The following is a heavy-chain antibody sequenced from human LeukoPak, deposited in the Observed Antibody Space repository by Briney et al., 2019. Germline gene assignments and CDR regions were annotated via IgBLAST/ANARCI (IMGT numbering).Heavy chain of an antibody. D-gene: IGHD6-13*01. CDR2: IWHDGSNK. J-gene: IGHJ6*03. V-gene: IGHV3-33*06. CDR3: AKDRALIAAAGIYMDV. CDR1: GFTFSSYG. Sequence: PGRSLRLSCAASGFTFSSYGMHWVRQAPGKGLEWVAVIWHDGSNKYYADSVKGRFTISRDNSKNTLYLQMNSLRAEDTAVYYCAKDRALIAAAGIYMDVWGKGTTVTVSS.